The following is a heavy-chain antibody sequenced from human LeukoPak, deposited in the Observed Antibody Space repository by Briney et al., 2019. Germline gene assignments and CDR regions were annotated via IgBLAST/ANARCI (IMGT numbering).Heavy chain of an antibody. CDR3: AKEFRGYKSVDY. V-gene: IGHV3-23*01. Sequence: SAISGSGGSTYYADSVKGRFTISRDNSKNTLYLQMNSLRAEDTAVYYCAKEFRGYKSVDYWGQGTLVTVSS. D-gene: IGHD5-24*01. J-gene: IGHJ4*02. CDR2: ISGSGGST.